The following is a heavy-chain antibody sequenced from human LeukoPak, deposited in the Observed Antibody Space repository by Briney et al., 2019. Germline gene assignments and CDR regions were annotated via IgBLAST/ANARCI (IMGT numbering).Heavy chain of an antibody. CDR3: AKGTERYREVSSFDY. CDR2: ISGGGGGT. D-gene: IGHD3-10*01. J-gene: IGHJ4*02. Sequence: GGSLRLSCAASGFIFSTYTMNWVRQAPGTGLEWVSAISGGGGGTYYADFVKGRFTISRDNSKNTLYLQMNSLRAEDTAAYYCAKGTERYREVSSFDYWGQGTLVAVSS. V-gene: IGHV3-23*01. CDR1: GFIFSTYT.